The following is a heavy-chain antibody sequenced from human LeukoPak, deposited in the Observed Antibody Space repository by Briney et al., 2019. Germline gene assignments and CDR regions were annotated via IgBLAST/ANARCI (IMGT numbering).Heavy chain of an antibody. CDR2: ITDSGGGT. Sequence: GGSLRLSCAASGFTFSSYAIHWVRQAPGKGLEWVSAITDSGGGTFYTDSVKGRFTISRDNSKNTLYLQMNSLRAEDTAIYYCAKGRDLDYWGQGALVTVSS. J-gene: IGHJ4*02. D-gene: IGHD2-21*02. V-gene: IGHV3-23*01. CDR3: AKGRDLDY. CDR1: GFTFSSYA.